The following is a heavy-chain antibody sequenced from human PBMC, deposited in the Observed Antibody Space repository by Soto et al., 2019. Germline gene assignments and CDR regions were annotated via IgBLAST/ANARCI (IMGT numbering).Heavy chain of an antibody. CDR2: TFHSGST. J-gene: IGHJ4*01. Sequence: SETLSLTCAVSGYSISSDYSWGWIRQPPGKGLEWLGSTFHSGSTYYNPSLKSRVTISLDTSQNHFSLKLSSVTAADTAVYYCARENYYDGSGYYYYFDYWGHGTLVTVSS. V-gene: IGHV4-38-2*02. CDR1: GYSISSDYS. D-gene: IGHD3-22*01. CDR3: ARENYYDGSGYYYYFDY.